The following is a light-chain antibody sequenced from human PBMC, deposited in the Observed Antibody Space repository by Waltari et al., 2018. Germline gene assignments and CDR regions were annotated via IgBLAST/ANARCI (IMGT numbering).Light chain of an antibody. CDR3: CSFTLSRTYV. J-gene: IGLJ1*01. Sequence: QSALTQPASVSGSPGQSITISCTGTRSYVGSYNLVPWYQHRPGKAPQPTIYEVTTRPSEISNRFSGSKSGNTASLTISGLQAEDEADYYCCSFTLSRTYVFGSGTKVTVL. V-gene: IGLV2-23*02. CDR1: RSYVGSYNL. CDR2: EVT.